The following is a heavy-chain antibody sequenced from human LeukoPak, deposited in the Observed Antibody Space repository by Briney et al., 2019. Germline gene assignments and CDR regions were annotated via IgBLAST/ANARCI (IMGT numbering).Heavy chain of an antibody. V-gene: IGHV4-34*01. Sequence: SETLSLTCAVYGGSFSGYYWSWIRQPPGKGLEWIGEINHSGSTNYNPSLKSRVTMSVDTSKNQFSLKLSSVTAADTAVYYCARDSRSVGATTPYYYMDVWGKGTTVTVSS. CDR3: ARDSRSVGATTPYYYMDV. CDR1: GGSFSGYY. CDR2: INHSGST. J-gene: IGHJ6*03. D-gene: IGHD1-26*01.